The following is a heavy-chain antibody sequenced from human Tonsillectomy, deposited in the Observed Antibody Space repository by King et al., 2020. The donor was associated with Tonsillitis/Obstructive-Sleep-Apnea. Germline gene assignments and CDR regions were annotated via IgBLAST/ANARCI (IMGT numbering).Heavy chain of an antibody. V-gene: IGHV1-46*01. D-gene: IGHD3-10*01. J-gene: IGHJ4*02. Sequence: VQLVESGAEVKKPGASVKVSCKASGYTFTSYYMHWVRQAPGQGLEWMGIINPSGGSTSYAQKFQVRVTMTRDKSTSTVYMELSSLSSEDTAVYYCARDQGVIKENFDYWGQGTLVTVSS. CDR2: INPSGGST. CDR1: GYTFTSYY. CDR3: ARDQGVIKENFDY.